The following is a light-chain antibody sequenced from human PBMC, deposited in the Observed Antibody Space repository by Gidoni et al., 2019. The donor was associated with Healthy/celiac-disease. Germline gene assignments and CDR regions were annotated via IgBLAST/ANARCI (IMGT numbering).Light chain of an antibody. CDR3: QQYGSF. Sequence: ELVLTQSPGTLSLSPGERATLSCRASQSVSSSYLAWYQQKPGQAPSLLIYGASSRATGIPDRFSGSGSGTDFTLTISRLEPEDFALYYCQQYGSFFGPGTKVDIK. J-gene: IGKJ3*01. CDR1: QSVSSSY. V-gene: IGKV3-20*01. CDR2: GAS.